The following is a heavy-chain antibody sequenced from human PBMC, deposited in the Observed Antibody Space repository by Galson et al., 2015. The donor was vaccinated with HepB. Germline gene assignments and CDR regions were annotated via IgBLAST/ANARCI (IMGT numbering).Heavy chain of an antibody. CDR3: ARERHDSSGYYLDY. J-gene: IGHJ4*02. CDR1: GFTFSSYG. CDR2: IWYDGSNK. V-gene: IGHV3-33*01. Sequence: SLRLSCAASGFTFSSYGMHWVRQAPGKGLEWVAVIWYDGSNKYYADSVKGRFTISRGNSKNTLYLQMNSLRAEDTAVYYCARERHDSSGYYLDYWGQGTLVTVSS. D-gene: IGHD3-22*01.